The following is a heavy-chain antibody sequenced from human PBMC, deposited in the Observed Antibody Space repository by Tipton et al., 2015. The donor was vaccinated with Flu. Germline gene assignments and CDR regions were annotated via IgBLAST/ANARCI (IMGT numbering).Heavy chain of an antibody. CDR1: GGTFSSYA. D-gene: IGHD3-3*01. J-gene: IGHJ5*02. V-gene: IGHV1-69*09. CDR2: IIPILGIA. Sequence: QVQLVQSGAEVKKPGSSVKVSCKASGGTFSSYAISWVRQAPVQGLEWMGGIIPILGIANYAQKFQGRVTITADKSTSTAYMDLSSLRSEDTAVYYCARGPELKGGFLEWPRFDPWGQGTLVTVSS. CDR3: ARGPELKGGFLEWPRFDP.